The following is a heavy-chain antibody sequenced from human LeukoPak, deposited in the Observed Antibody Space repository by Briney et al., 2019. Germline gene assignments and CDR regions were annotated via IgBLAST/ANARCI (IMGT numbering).Heavy chain of an antibody. CDR1: GGSFSGYY. CDR2: INHSGST. V-gene: IGHV4-34*01. Sequence: SETLSLTCAVYGGSFSGYYWSWIRQPPGKGLEWIGEINHSGSTNYNPSLKSRVTISVDTSKNQFSLKLSSVTAADTAVYYCARVWVYVTMVRGTRRSDWFDPWGQGTLVTVSS. J-gene: IGHJ5*02. D-gene: IGHD3-10*01. CDR3: ARVWVYVTMVRGTRRSDWFDP.